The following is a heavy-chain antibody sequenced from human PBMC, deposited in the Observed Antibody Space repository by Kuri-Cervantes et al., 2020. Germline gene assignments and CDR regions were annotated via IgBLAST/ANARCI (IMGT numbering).Heavy chain of an antibody. CDR1: GFTLNNYD. Sequence: GGSLRLSCAASGFTLNNYDMHWVRQPRGKGLEWVSAIGTAGDTYYAGPVNGRFTISRDNSKNTLYLQMNSLRAEDTAVYYCAKDRGLGGSCPIDYWGQGTPVTVSS. V-gene: IGHV3-13*01. J-gene: IGHJ4*02. CDR2: IGTAGDT. CDR3: AKDRGLGGSCPIDY. D-gene: IGHD2-15*01.